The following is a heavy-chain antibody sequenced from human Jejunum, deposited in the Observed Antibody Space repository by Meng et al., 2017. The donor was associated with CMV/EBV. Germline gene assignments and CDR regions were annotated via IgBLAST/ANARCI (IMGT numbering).Heavy chain of an antibody. V-gene: IGHV3-30*02. J-gene: IGHJ4*02. Sequence: QVQLVESGGGVVQPGGSLRLSCEASGFTRSTDGIHWVRQAPGKGLEWVAFIEFDGIATYYADSIKGRFTISRDNSKNTVFLQMNSLKVDDTGLYYCVKDIDHWGQGTLVTVS. CDR3: VKDIDH. CDR1: GFTRSTDG. CDR2: IEFDGIAT.